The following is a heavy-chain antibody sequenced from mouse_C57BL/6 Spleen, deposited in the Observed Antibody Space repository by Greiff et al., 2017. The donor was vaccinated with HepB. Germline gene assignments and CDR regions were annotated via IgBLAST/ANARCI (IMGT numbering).Heavy chain of an antibody. CDR2: IWSGGST. CDR3: ARNWPRYWYFDV. CDR1: GFSLTSYG. J-gene: IGHJ1*03. V-gene: IGHV2-2*01. Sequence: VKLQESGPGLVQPSQSLSITCTVSGFSLTSYGVHWVRQSPGKGLEWLGVIWSGGSTDYNAAFISRLSISKDNSKSQVFFKMNSLQADDTAIYYCARNWPRYWYFDVWGTGTTVTVSS.